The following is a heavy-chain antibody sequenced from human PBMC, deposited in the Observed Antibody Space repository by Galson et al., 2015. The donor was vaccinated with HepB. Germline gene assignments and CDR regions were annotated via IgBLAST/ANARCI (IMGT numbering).Heavy chain of an antibody. CDR1: GFTFSNAW. Sequence: SLRLSCAASGFTFSNAWMNWVRRAPGKGLEWVGRIKSKTDGGTTDYAAPVKGRFTISRDDSKNTLYLQMNSLKTEDTAVYYCTTRKAGYCSGGSCYRGYWGQGTLVTVSS. CDR2: IKSKTDGGTT. D-gene: IGHD2-15*01. V-gene: IGHV3-15*07. J-gene: IGHJ4*02. CDR3: TTRKAGYCSGGSCYRGY.